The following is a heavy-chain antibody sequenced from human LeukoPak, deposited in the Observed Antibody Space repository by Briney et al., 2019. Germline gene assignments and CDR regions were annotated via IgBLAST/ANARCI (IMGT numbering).Heavy chain of an antibody. CDR2: IYYSGTT. CDR3: ARAATTRVVDY. V-gene: IGHV4-59*01. Sequence: SETLSLTCIVSGGSISNYYWSWIRQSPGTGLEWIGFIYYSGTTNYNPSLKSRVTISVDTSKNHFSLKLSSVTAADTAVYYCARAATTRVVDYWGQGTLVTVSS. CDR1: GGSISNYY. D-gene: IGHD2-15*01. J-gene: IGHJ4*02.